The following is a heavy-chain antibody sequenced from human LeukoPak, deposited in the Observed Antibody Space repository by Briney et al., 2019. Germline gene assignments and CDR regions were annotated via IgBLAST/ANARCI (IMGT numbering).Heavy chain of an antibody. Sequence: KPGRSLRLSCTASGFTFGDYAMSWFRQAPGKGLEWVGFIRSKAYGGTTEYAASVKGRFTISRDDSKSIAYLQMNSLKTEDTAVYYCTRVAWIQLWLALDYWGQGTLVTVSS. J-gene: IGHJ4*02. CDR3: TRVAWIQLWLALDY. V-gene: IGHV3-49*05. CDR2: IRSKAYGGTT. CDR1: GFTFGDYA. D-gene: IGHD5-18*01.